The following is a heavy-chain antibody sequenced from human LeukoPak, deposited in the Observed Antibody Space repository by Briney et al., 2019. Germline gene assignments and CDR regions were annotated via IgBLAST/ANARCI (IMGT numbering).Heavy chain of an antibody. CDR2: IDPSDSYT. CDR1: GYSFTSYW. Sequence: GESLKISCKGSGYSFTSYWISLVRQMPGKGLEWMGRIDPSDSYTNYSPSFQGHVTISADKSISTAYLQWSSLKASDTAMYYCARPVRGVSHYYYGMDVWGQGTTVTVSS. J-gene: IGHJ6*02. CDR3: ARPVRGVSHYYYGMDV. D-gene: IGHD3-10*01. V-gene: IGHV5-10-1*01.